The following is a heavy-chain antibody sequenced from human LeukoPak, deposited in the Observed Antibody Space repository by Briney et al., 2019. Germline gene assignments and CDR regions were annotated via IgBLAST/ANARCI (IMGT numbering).Heavy chain of an antibody. D-gene: IGHD3-10*02. CDR2: INWNGGST. CDR3: ARDRYYVLDY. CDR1: RFTFDDYG. Sequence: GGSLRLSCAASRFTFDDYGMSWVRQAPGKGLEWVSGINWNGGSTGYADSVKGRFTISRDNAKNTLYLQMNSLRAEDTAVYYCARDRYYVLDYWGQGILVTVSS. J-gene: IGHJ4*02. V-gene: IGHV3-20*04.